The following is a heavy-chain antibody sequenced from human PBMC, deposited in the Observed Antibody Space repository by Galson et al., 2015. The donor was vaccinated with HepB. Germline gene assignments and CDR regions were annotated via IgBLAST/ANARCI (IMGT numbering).Heavy chain of an antibody. D-gene: IGHD2/OR15-2a*01. V-gene: IGHV1-8*01. CDR3: ARGANGYFKFPDAFDI. J-gene: IGHJ3*02. Sequence: SVKVSCKASGSTFTSYDINWVRQATGQGLERMGWMNPNSGNTGYAQKFQGRVIMTRNTSISTAYMELSSLRSEDTAVYYCARGANGYFKFPDAFDIWGQGTMVTVSS. CDR2: MNPNSGNT. CDR1: GSTFTSYD.